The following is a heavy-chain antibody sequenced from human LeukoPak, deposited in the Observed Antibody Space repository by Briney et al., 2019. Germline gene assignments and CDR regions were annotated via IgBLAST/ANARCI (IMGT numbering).Heavy chain of an antibody. J-gene: IGHJ3*02. D-gene: IGHD3-22*01. V-gene: IGHV3-74*01. CDR2: VSGDGTTT. Sequence: GGSLRLSCAASGFSFSNYWMHWVRQAPGKGLVWVARVSGDGTTTAYADSVKGRFAISRDNAKNTLYLQMNSLRAEDTAVYYCAKDLGSGYYSTHDAFDIWGQGTMVTVPS. CDR3: AKDLGSGYYSTHDAFDI. CDR1: GFSFSNYW.